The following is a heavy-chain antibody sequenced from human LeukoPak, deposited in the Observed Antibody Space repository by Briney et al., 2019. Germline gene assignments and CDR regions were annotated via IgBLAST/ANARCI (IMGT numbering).Heavy chain of an antibody. Sequence: ASVNVSCKAPRYTFTSYDINWVRQATGQGLDWMGWMNPNSGNTDYPQKFQDRVTMTRNTSISTAYMELSSLRSEDTAVYYCAREWDCSSPSCNNWFDPWGKGTLVSVSS. CDR3: AREWDCSSPSCNNWFDP. CDR1: RYTFTSYD. J-gene: IGHJ5*02. D-gene: IGHD2-2*01. V-gene: IGHV1-8*01. CDR2: MNPNSGNT.